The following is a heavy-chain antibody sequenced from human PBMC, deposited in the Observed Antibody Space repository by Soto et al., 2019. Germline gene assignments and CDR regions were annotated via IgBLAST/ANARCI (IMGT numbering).Heavy chain of an antibody. V-gene: IGHV1-18*01. CDR3: ASMFCSSTSCYDYYYYGMDV. CDR1: GYSFTSYG. D-gene: IGHD2-2*01. CDR2: ISAYNGNT. J-gene: IGHJ6*02. Sequence: ASVKVSCKASGYSFTSYGISSVRHAPGPGLEWMGWISAYNGNTNYAQKLQGRVTMTTDTSTSTAYMELRSLRSDDTAVYYCASMFCSSTSCYDYYYYGMDVWGQGTTVTVSS.